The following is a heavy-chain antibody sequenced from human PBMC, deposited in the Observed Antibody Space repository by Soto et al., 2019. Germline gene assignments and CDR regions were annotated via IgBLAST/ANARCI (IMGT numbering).Heavy chain of an antibody. J-gene: IGHJ3*02. CDR1: GYSFTSYW. D-gene: IGHD6-13*01. CDR3: ATAAAATENAFDI. Sequence: GESLKISCKGSGYSFTSYWIGWVRQMPVKGLEWMGIIYPGDSDTRYSPSFQGQVTISADKSISTAYLQWSSLKASDTAMYYCATAAAATENAFDIWGQGTMVTVSS. V-gene: IGHV5-51*01. CDR2: IYPGDSDT.